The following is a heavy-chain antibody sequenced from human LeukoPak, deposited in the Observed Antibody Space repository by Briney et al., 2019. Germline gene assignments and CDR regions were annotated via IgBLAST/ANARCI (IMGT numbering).Heavy chain of an antibody. CDR3: ARDSIHTNSYYYYYMDV. CDR2: ISYDGSNE. Sequence: PGGSLRLSCAASGFTFSSYVMHWVRQAPGKGLEWVAIISYDGSNEYYADSVKGRFTISRDNSKNTLYLQMNSLRAEDTAVYYCARDSIHTNSYYYYYMDVWGKGTTVTISS. D-gene: IGHD1-1*01. J-gene: IGHJ6*03. CDR1: GFTFSSYV. V-gene: IGHV3-30*04.